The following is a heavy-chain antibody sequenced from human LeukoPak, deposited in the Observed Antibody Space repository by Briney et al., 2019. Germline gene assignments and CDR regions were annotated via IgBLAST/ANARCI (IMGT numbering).Heavy chain of an antibody. V-gene: IGHV3-74*01. J-gene: IGHJ4*02. CDR2: INSDGSST. D-gene: IGHD5-18*01. CDR3: ARRGEYSYGKTDY. Sequence: GGSLRLSCAASGFTFSGYWMHWVRQAPGKGLMWVSHINSDGSSTRYADSVKGRFTISRDNAKNTLYLQMNSLRAEDTAVYYCARRGEYSYGKTDYWGQGTLVTVSS. CDR1: GFTFSGYW.